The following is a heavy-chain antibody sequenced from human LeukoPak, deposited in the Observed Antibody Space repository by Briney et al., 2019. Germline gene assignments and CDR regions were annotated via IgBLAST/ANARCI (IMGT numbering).Heavy chain of an antibody. CDR2: INPNSGST. J-gene: IGHJ4*02. CDR3: ARDIIVGATLEGYFDY. D-gene: IGHD1-26*01. Sequence: ASVKVSCKASGYTFNDYYMHWVRQAPGQGPEWMGWINPNSGSTKYAQKFQGRVAMTRDTSITTVYMELSSLRSDDTAVYYCARDIIVGATLEGYFDYWGQGTLVTVSS. CDR1: GYTFNDYY. V-gene: IGHV1-2*02.